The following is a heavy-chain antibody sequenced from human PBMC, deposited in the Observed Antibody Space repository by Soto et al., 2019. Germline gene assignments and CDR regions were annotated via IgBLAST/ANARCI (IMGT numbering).Heavy chain of an antibody. D-gene: IGHD3-22*01. V-gene: IGHV3-11*01. J-gene: IGHJ2*01. Sequence: QVQLVESGGGLVKPGGSLRLSCAASGFTFSDYYMSWIRQAPGKGLEWVSYISSSGSTIYYADSVKGRFTISRDNAKNSLYLQMNRLRAEDTAVYYCARDTEYYYDSSGNGYFDLWGRGTLVTVSS. CDR2: ISSSGSTI. CDR1: GFTFSDYY. CDR3: ARDTEYYYDSSGNGYFDL.